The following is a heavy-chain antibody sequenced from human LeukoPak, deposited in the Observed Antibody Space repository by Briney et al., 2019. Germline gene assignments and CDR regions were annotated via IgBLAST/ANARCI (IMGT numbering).Heavy chain of an antibody. CDR1: GYTFTSNY. J-gene: IGHJ6*02. Sequence: ASVKVSCKASGYTFTSNYIHWVRQAPGQGLEWMGMIYPRDGSTSYAQKFQGRVTMTRDTSTSTVYMELSSLRSEDTAVYYCARAGLKGHQLLYRPGYYYYGMDAWGQGTTVTVSS. CDR2: IYPRDGST. V-gene: IGHV1-46*01. D-gene: IGHD2-2*02. CDR3: ARAGLKGHQLLYRPGYYYYGMDA.